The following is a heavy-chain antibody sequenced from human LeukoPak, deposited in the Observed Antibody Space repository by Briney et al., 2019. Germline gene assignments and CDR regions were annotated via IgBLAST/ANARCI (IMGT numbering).Heavy chain of an antibody. CDR1: GYTLTELS. CDR2: FDPEDGET. Sequence: ASVKVSCKVSGYTLTELSMHWVRQAPGKGLEWMGGFDPEDGETIYAQKFQGRVAMTEDTSTDTAYMELSSLRSEDTAVYYCATGSVASEEQWLVPLDYWGQGTLVTVSS. V-gene: IGHV1-24*01. J-gene: IGHJ4*02. D-gene: IGHD6-19*01. CDR3: ATGSVASEEQWLVPLDY.